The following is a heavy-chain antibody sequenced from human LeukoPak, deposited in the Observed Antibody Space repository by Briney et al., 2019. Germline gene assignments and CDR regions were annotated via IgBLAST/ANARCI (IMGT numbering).Heavy chain of an antibody. V-gene: IGHV3-23*01. CDR2: ISGGGVAI. CDR1: GFTFSSYS. Sequence: GGSLRLSCAASGFTFSSYSMNWVRQAPGKGLQWVSAISGGGVAIYYADSVKGRFTISRDNSKNTLYLQMNGLRAEDTAVYYCAKDGFDYYDSSGYYYFNYWGQGTLVTVSS. J-gene: IGHJ4*02. D-gene: IGHD3-22*01. CDR3: AKDGFDYYDSSGYYYFNY.